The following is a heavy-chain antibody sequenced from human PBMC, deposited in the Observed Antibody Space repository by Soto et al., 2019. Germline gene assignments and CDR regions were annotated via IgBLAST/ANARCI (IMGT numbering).Heavy chain of an antibody. CDR1: GFTFNNFA. CDR2: IGGADATT. D-gene: IGHD2-15*01. V-gene: IGHV3-23*01. CDR3: AKGGTPYSPHPDY. Sequence: EVQLLESGGGLVQPGDSLRLSCAASGFTFNNFAMTWVRQAPGKGLEWVSSIGGADATTYYADSVKGRFTISRDNSRNILYLQMNSLRAEDTALYYGAKGGTPYSPHPDYWGQGTLVTVSS. J-gene: IGHJ4*02.